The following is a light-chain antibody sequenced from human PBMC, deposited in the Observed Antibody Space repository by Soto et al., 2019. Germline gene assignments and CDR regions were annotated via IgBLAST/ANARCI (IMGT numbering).Light chain of an antibody. CDR3: AVWDGSLNGVV. Sequence: QSVLTQPPSASGTTGRRVTISCSGSSSNIGSDSVNWYQQLPGTAPKLLIHTNDQRPSGVPDRFSGSKSGTSASLAISGLQSEDEANYYCAVWDGSLNGVVFGGGTKLTVL. CDR2: TND. CDR1: SSNIGSDS. V-gene: IGLV1-44*01. J-gene: IGLJ2*01.